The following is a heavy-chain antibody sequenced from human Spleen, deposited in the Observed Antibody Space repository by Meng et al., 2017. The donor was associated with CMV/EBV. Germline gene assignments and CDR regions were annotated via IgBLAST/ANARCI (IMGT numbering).Heavy chain of an antibody. Sequence: SFSDYYWTWIRQTPAKGLEWIGEINHTGSTNYNPSLQSRVTISVDTSKNQFSLNLSSVTAADTAIYYCARGVKYTGSGSYLMALKYWGQGSLVTVSS. CDR1: SFSDYY. J-gene: IGHJ4*01. V-gene: IGHV4-34*01. CDR3: ARGVKYTGSGSYLMALKY. CDR2: INHTGST. D-gene: IGHD3-10*01.